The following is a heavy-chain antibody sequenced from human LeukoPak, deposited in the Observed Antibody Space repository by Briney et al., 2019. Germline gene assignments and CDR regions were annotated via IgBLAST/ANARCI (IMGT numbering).Heavy chain of an antibody. Sequence: GGSLRLSCAASGFTFSSYAMHWVRQAPGKGLEGVAVISYDGSNKYYADSVKGRFTISRDNSKNTLYLQMNSLRAEDTAVYYCARDRAGYSSSWYFSFDYWGQGTLVTVSS. V-gene: IGHV3-30*04. CDR1: GFTFSSYA. D-gene: IGHD6-13*01. CDR2: ISYDGSNK. CDR3: ARDRAGYSSSWYFSFDY. J-gene: IGHJ4*02.